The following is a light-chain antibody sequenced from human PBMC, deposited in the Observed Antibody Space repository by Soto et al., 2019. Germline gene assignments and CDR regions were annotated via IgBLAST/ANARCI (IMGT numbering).Light chain of an antibody. CDR1: QSVSSSY. CDR3: QQYGSTPPT. V-gene: IGKV3-20*01. Sequence: ESVLTQSPGTLSLSPGERATLSCRASQSVSSSYLAWYQHKPGQAPRLLIYGASSRATGIPDRFSGSGSGTDFTLTISRLEPEDFAVYYCQQYGSTPPTFGQGTKVEIK. J-gene: IGKJ1*01. CDR2: GAS.